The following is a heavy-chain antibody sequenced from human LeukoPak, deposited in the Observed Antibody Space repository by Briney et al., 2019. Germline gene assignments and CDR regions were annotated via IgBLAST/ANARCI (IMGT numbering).Heavy chain of an antibody. V-gene: IGHV3-11*04. Sequence: GGSLRLSCAASGFTFSDYYMSWIRQAPGKGLEWVSYISSSGSTIYYADSVKGRFTISRDNAKNSLHLQMNSLRAEDTAVYYCARDLRYYYMDVWGKGTTVTVSS. CDR1: GFTFSDYY. CDR3: ARDLRYYYMDV. J-gene: IGHJ6*03. CDR2: ISSSGSTI.